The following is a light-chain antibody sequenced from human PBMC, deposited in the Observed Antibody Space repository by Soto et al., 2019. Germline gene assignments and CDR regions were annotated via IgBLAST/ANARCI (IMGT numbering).Light chain of an antibody. CDR1: QSVSYW. V-gene: IGKV1-5*01. CDR3: QQYGFS. CDR2: DAS. J-gene: IGKJ3*01. Sequence: DIHMTQSPSTLSASVGDRVTITCRASQSVSYWLAWYQQKPGKAPKLLIHDASSLESGVPSRFRGGGSGQEFTLTISGLQPDDFASYSCQQYGFSFGPGTKVEMK.